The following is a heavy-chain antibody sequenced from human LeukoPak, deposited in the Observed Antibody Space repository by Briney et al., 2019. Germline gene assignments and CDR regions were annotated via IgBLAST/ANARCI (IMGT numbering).Heavy chain of an antibody. J-gene: IGHJ5*02. V-gene: IGHV4-39*01. CDR1: GGSISSSSYY. CDR3: ARHPDISSMGYSSGWPRPYNWFDP. D-gene: IGHD6-19*01. CDR2: IYYSGST. Sequence: PSETLSLTCTVSGGSISSSSYYWGWIRQPPGKGLEWIGSIYYSGSTYYNPSLKSRVTISVDTSKNQFPLKLSSVTAADTAVYYCARHPDISSMGYSSGWPRPYNWFDPWGQGTLVTVSS.